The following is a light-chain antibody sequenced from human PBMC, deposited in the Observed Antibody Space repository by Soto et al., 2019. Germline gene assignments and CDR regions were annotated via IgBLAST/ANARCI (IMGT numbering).Light chain of an antibody. CDR1: QYVGTG. J-gene: IGKJ1*01. V-gene: IGKV3-11*01. CDR2: YTS. Sequence: EIVLTQSPATLSSSPGETATLSCMASQYVGTGLAWYQHKPCQAPRLLIYYTSNRATGIPARFSGSGSGTDFTLTINSLAPEDFAIYYCHQRQSWPRTFGQGTKVNIK. CDR3: HQRQSWPRT.